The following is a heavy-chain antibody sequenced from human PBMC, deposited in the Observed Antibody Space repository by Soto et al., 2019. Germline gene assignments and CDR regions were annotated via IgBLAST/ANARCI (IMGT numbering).Heavy chain of an antibody. CDR2: IDPSDSYT. J-gene: IGHJ6*02. D-gene: IGHD6-13*01. Sequence: HGESIRISWRGAGDRFIGYWSSWVRQVPGKGLEWMGRIDPSDSYTNYSPSFQGHVTISADKSISTAYLQWSSLKASDTAMYYCARSGIYDYYGMDVWGQGTTVTVSS. CDR1: GDRFIGYW. V-gene: IGHV5-10-1*01. CDR3: ARSGIYDYYGMDV.